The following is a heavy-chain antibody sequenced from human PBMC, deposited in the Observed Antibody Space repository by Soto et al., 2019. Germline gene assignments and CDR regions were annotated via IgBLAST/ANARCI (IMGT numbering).Heavy chain of an antibody. Sequence: QITLKESGPTLVKPTQTLTLTCTFSGFSLSTSGEGVGWIRQPPGKALEWLALIYWDDGKRYSPSLKSRLTITKDTSKNQVVLTMTNMDPVDTATYYCAHRQRGGWFGPWGQGTLVTVSS. CDR3: AHRQRGGWFGP. J-gene: IGHJ5*02. CDR1: GFSLSTSGEG. D-gene: IGHD3-16*01. CDR2: IYWDDGK. V-gene: IGHV2-5*02.